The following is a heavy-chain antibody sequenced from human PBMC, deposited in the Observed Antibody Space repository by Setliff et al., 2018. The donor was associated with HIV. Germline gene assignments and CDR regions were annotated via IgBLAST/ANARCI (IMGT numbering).Heavy chain of an antibody. CDR2: ISSNSFYM. V-gene: IGHV3-21*01. Sequence: GGSLRLSCAASGFTFSSHSMTWVRQAPGKGLEWVSSISSNSFYMYYADSVKGRFTISRDNTKNSLYLQLNSLRAEDTAVYYCARVFSPTGTLSPGFDYWGQGTLVTVSS. CDR1: GFTFSSHS. CDR3: ARVFSPTGTLSPGFDY. D-gene: IGHD1-1*01. J-gene: IGHJ4*02.